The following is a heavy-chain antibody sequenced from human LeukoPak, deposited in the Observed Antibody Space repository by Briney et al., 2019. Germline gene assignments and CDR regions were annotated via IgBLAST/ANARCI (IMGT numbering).Heavy chain of an antibody. CDR2: IKSKTDGGTT. J-gene: IGHJ4*02. D-gene: IGHD6-19*01. Sequence: SGGSLRLSCAASGFTFSSYWMSWVRQAPGKGLEWVGRIKSKTDGGTTDYAAPVKGRFTISRDDSKNTLYLQMNSLKTEDTAVYYCTTVVWGSSGWLGGVDYWGQGTLVTVSS. V-gene: IGHV3-15*01. CDR3: TTVVWGSSGWLGGVDY. CDR1: GFTFSSYW.